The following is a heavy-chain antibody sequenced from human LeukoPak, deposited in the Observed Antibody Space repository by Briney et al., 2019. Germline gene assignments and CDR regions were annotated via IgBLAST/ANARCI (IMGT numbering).Heavy chain of an antibody. CDR2: INHSGST. CDR3: ARGPNIVVVPAAMLSRSAFDI. Sequence: SETLSLTCAVYGGSFSGYYWSWIRQPPGKGLEWIGEINHSGSTNYNPSLKSRVTISVDTSKNQFSLKLSSVTAADTAVYYCARGPNIVVVPAAMLSRSAFDIWGQGTMVTVSS. J-gene: IGHJ3*02. CDR1: GGSFSGYY. D-gene: IGHD2-2*01. V-gene: IGHV4-34*01.